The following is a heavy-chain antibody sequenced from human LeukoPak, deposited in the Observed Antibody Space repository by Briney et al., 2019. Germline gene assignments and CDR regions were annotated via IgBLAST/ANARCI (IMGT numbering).Heavy chain of an antibody. CDR3: AREPSGHSGSFDS. V-gene: IGHV6-1*01. Sequence: SQTLSLTCAISGDTVSSNDAAWNWIRQSPSRGLEWLGRTYYRSKWYYDYAVSVKSRLTINPDTSKNQFSLQLNSVTPGDTAVFYCAREPSGHSGSFDSWGQGTLVTVSS. CDR2: TYYRSKWYY. CDR1: GDTVSSNDAA. D-gene: IGHD4-23*01. J-gene: IGHJ4*02.